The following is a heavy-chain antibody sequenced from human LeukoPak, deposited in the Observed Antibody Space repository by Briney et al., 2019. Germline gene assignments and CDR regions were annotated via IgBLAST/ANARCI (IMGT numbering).Heavy chain of an antibody. Sequence: PSETLSLTCTVSGGSISSGAYYWSWIRQPPGKGLEWIGYIYHSGSTYYNPSLKSRVTISVDTSKNQFSLKLSSVTAADTAVYYCARDSEVQWLRYLDYWGQGTLVTVSS. CDR3: ARDSEVQWLRYLDY. D-gene: IGHD6-19*01. CDR2: IYHSGST. J-gene: IGHJ4*02. V-gene: IGHV4-30-2*01. CDR1: GGSISSGAYY.